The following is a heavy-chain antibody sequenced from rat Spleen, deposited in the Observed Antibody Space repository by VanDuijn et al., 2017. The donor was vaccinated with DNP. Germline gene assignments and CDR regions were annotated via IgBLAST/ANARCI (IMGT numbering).Heavy chain of an antibody. CDR2: ISYSGRT. D-gene: IGHD1-5*01. V-gene: IGHV3-1*01. CDR3: ARWKIGPHYFDY. CDR1: GYSITSTY. J-gene: IGHJ2*01. Sequence: EVQLQESGPGLVKPSQSLSLTCSVIGYSITSTYWGWTRKFPGNKMEWIGHISYSGRTTYNPSLKSRISITRDTSKNQFFLQLNSVSTEDTATYYCARWKIGPHYFDYWGQGVMVTVSS.